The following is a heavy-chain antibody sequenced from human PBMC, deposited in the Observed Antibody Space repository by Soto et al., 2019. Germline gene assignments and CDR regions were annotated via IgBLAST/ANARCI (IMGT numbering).Heavy chain of an antibody. CDR2: IYHVGTT. J-gene: IGHJ4*02. V-gene: IGHV4-4*02. CDR3: ARASDGRGFFDY. Sequence: QVQLQESGPGLVKPSETLSLTCSVSGASLRTGNWWPWVRQSPGKGLQWIGQIYHVGTTNYNPARKSRVTDSADKSKNQFSLKLTSMAAADTAGDYWARASDGRGFFDYWGQGTLVAVSS. CDR1: GASLRTGNW. D-gene: IGHD3-10*01.